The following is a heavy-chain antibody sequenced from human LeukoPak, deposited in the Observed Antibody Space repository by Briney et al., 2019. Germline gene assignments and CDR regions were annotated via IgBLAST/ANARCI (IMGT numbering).Heavy chain of an antibody. D-gene: IGHD2-15*01. CDR3: ATDTQIGYNSGFLND. Sequence: ASVKVSCKASGYTFTSYDINWVRQAPGQGLEWMGRIIPVSGVTKYAQKLQGRVTITADKSTSTAYMELRSLRSEDTAVYYCATDTQIGYNSGFLNDWGHGTLVTVSS. J-gene: IGHJ4*01. CDR1: GYTFTSYD. V-gene: IGHV1-69*04. CDR2: IIPVSGVT.